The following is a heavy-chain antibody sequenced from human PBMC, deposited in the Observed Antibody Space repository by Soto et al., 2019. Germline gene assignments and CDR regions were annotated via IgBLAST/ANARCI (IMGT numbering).Heavy chain of an antibody. J-gene: IGHJ6*02. CDR1: GFTFSGSA. V-gene: IGHV3-73*02. CDR2: IRSKANSYAT. CDR3: TRRGYSNYGYYYYGMDV. D-gene: IGHD4-4*01. Sequence: EVQLVESGGGLVQPGGSLKLSCAASGFTFSGSAMHWVRQASGKGLEWVGRIRSKANSYATAYAASVKGRFTISRDDSKNTAYLQMNSLNTEDTDVYYCTRRGYSNYGYYYYGMDVWGQGTTVTVSS.